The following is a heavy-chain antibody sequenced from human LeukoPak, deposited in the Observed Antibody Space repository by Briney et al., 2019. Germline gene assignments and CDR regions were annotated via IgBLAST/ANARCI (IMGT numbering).Heavy chain of an antibody. CDR3: ASAGNYYYYMDV. CDR2: INHSGST. Sequence: SETLSLTCAVYGGSFSGYYWSWIRQPPGKGLEWIGEINHSGSTNYNPSLKSRVTISVDTSKNQFSLKLSSVTAADTAVYYCASAGNYYYYMDVWGKGPAVTVSS. D-gene: IGHD6-13*01. J-gene: IGHJ6*03. V-gene: IGHV4-34*01. CDR1: GGSFSGYY.